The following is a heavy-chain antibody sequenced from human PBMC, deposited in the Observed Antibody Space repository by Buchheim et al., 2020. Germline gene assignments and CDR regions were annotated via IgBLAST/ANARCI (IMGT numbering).Heavy chain of an antibody. V-gene: IGHV3-23*01. J-gene: IGHJ4*02. D-gene: IGHD6-19*01. Sequence: EVQLLESGGGLVQPGGSLRLSCATSGLTFRSYVMSWVRQAPGKGLEWVSAISGSGDSTYYADSVKGRFTISRDNSKNTLNLQMNSLRAEDSAVYYCAKAVEVTGSDYGFDYWGQGTL. CDR3: AKAVEVTGSDYGFDY. CDR1: GLTFRSYV. CDR2: ISGSGDST.